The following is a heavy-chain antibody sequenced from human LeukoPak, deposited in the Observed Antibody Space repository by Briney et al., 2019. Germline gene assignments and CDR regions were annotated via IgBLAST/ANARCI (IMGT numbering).Heavy chain of an antibody. D-gene: IGHD4/OR15-4a*01. CDR2: IYYSGST. J-gene: IGHJ4*02. Sequence: SETLSLTCTVSGGSISSYYWSWIRQPPGKGLEWIGYIYYSGSTNYNPSLKSRVTISVDTSKNQFSLKLSSVTAADTAVYYCARLNYGAIPYEISFDYWGQGTLVTVSS. CDR1: GGSISSYY. V-gene: IGHV4-59*08. CDR3: ARLNYGAIPYEISFDY.